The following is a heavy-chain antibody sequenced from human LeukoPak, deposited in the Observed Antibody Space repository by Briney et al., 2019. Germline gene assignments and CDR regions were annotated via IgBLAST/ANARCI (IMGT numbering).Heavy chain of an antibody. CDR3: ARDTNLRDSFDI. D-gene: IGHD2-8*01. J-gene: IGHJ3*02. CDR2: IYYIGTT. Sequence: SETLSLTCTVSGGSISSGDHYWRWIRHTPGKALEWIGYIYYIGTTYYNPSLQSRVVMSVDTSKNQFSLKLRSVTAADTAVYYCARDTNLRDSFDIWGQGTMVTVSS. V-gene: IGHV4-30-4*01. CDR1: GGSISSGDHY.